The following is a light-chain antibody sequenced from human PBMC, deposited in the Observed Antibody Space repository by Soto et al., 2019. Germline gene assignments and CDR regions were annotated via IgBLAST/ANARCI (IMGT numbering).Light chain of an antibody. CDR2: EVT. V-gene: IGLV2-8*01. J-gene: IGLJ3*02. CDR1: SSDVGAYNY. Sequence: QSALTQPPSASGSPGQSVTISCTGTSSDVGAYNYVSWYQQHAGKAPKLVIYEVTKRPSGVPDRFSGSKSANTASLTVSGLQAEEEADYYCSSVASMNAGVFGGGTKLTVL. CDR3: SSVASMNAGV.